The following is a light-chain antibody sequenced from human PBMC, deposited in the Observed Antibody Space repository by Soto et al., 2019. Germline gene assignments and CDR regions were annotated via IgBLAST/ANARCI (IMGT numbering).Light chain of an antibody. Sequence: IVMKQSPATLSVSPGERATLSCRASQNIYSNVAWYQQRPGQAPRLLIYRASTRAPGIPARFSGSGSGTEFTLTISSLQSEDFAIYYCQQYHNWPPITFGQGTRLEVK. CDR2: RAS. CDR1: QNIYSN. J-gene: IGKJ5*01. CDR3: QQYHNWPPIT. V-gene: IGKV3-15*01.